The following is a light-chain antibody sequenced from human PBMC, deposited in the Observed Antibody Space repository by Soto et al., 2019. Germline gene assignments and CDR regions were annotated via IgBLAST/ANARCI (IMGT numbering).Light chain of an antibody. CDR2: GAS. J-gene: IGKJ2*01. CDR3: QQYGSGYT. Sequence: EIVLTQSPGTLSLSPGDRATLSCRASQTVNSNYLAWYQQKPGQAPRLLIYGASGRATGIPDRFSGSGSGTDFTLTISRLEPEDFAVYYCQQYGSGYTFDQGTKLEIK. CDR1: QTVNSNY. V-gene: IGKV3-20*01.